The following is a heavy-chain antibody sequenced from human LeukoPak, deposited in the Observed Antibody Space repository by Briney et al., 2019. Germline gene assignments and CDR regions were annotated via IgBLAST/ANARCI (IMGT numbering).Heavy chain of an antibody. CDR3: ARSRVARRVATLREYYFDY. V-gene: IGHV1-2*02. J-gene: IGHJ4*02. Sequence: ASVKVSCKASGYTFTGYYMHWVRQAPGQGLEWMGWINPNRGGTNYAQKFQGRVTMTRDTSISTAYMELSRLRSDDTAVYYCARSRVARRVATLREYYFDYWGQGTLVTVSS. CDR2: INPNRGGT. D-gene: IGHD5-12*01. CDR1: GYTFTGYY.